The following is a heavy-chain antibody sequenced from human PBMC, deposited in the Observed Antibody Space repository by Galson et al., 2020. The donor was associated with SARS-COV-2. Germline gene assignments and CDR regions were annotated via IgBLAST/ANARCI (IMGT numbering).Heavy chain of an antibody. CDR2: ISSSSSTI. Sequence: TGGSLRLSCAASGFTFSSYSMNWVRQAPGKGLEWVSYISSSSSTIYYADSVKGRFTISRDNAKNSLYLQMNSLRDEDTAVYYCASAYYYDSSGRPPDAFDIWGQGTMVTVSS. J-gene: IGHJ3*02. CDR1: GFTFSSYS. V-gene: IGHV3-48*02. CDR3: ASAYYYDSSGRPPDAFDI. D-gene: IGHD3-22*01.